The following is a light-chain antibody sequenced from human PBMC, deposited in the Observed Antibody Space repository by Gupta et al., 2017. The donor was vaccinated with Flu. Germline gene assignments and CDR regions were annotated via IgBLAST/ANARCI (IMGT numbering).Light chain of an antibody. J-gene: IGLJ2*01. Sequence: SVLTQPPPASGTPGQRVTISCGGSPSNIATNFVYWYQQLQGEAPKLLISRTDQRPSGVPDRFSGSKSGISAFLAISGLRSEDEAKYYCAAWDDSLRGVIFGGGTRLTVL. CDR3: AAWDDSLRGVI. CDR2: RTD. CDR1: PSNIATNF. V-gene: IGLV1-47*01.